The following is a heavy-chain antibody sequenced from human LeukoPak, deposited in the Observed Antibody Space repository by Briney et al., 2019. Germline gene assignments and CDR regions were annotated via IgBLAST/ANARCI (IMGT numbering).Heavy chain of an antibody. V-gene: IGHV3-23*01. Sequence: GGSLRLSCAASGFSFSTHAMTWVRQAPGKELEWVSGISDSGASTYYADSVMGRFTISRDNSKNTLYLQMNSLRAEDTAVYYCAKDRRITMVRGAHDYWGQGTLVTVSS. CDR2: ISDSGAST. CDR3: AKDRRITMVRGAHDY. D-gene: IGHD3-10*01. CDR1: GFSFSTHA. J-gene: IGHJ4*02.